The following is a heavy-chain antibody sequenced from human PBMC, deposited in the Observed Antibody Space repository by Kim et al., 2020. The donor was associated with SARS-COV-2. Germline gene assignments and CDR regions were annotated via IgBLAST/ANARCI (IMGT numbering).Heavy chain of an antibody. J-gene: IGHJ4*02. V-gene: IGHV3-33*08. CDR1: GFTFSTYG. CDR3: AREYQGGVLDY. D-gene: IGHD3-16*01. CDR2: IWYDGSTK. Sequence: GGSLRLSCAASGFTFSTYGMHWVRQAPGKGLEWVALIWYDGSTKYSADSVKGRFIISRDNSINTLYLQMTSLGAEDTAVYYCAREYQGGVLDYWGQGTLFTVSS.